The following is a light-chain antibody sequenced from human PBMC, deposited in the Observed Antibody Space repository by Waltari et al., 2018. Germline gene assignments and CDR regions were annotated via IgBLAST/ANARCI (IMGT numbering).Light chain of an antibody. Sequence: DVVMTQTPLSLSVTPGQQASIPCKSSQSPVHTDGRTYFYWFLQRPGQSPQLLISENSNRVSGVPDRFSGSGSGTDFTLHISRVEAEDVGVYYCMHAIQLPRTFGQGTRVEIK. J-gene: IGKJ1*01. V-gene: IGKV2-29*02. CDR1: QSPVHTDGRTY. CDR2: ENS. CDR3: MHAIQLPRT.